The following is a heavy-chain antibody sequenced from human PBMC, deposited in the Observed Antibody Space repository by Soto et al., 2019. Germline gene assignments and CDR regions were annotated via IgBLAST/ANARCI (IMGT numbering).Heavy chain of an antibody. D-gene: IGHD2-2*01. J-gene: IGHJ6*02. CDR3: ARAGAGDIVVVPAATYYYYYGRDV. CDR2: INPSGGST. CDR1: GYTFTSYY. Sequence: EASVKVSCKASGYTFTSYYMHWVRQAPGQGLEWMGIINPSGGSTSYAQKFQGRVTMTRDTSTSTVYMELSSLRSEDTAVYYCARAGAGDIVVVPAATYYYYYGRDVWGQGTTVTVSS. V-gene: IGHV1-46*01.